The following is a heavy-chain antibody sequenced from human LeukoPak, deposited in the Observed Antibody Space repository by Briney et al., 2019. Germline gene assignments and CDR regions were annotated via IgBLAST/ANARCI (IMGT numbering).Heavy chain of an antibody. CDR1: GFTFSSYI. CDR2: ISGSGGST. J-gene: IGHJ4*02. CDR3: AGPPSSGWYVDYFDY. D-gene: IGHD6-19*01. V-gene: IGHV3-23*01. Sequence: GGSLRLSCAASGFTFSSYIMNWVRQAPGKGLEWVSAISGSGGSTYYADSVKGRFTISRDNSKNTLYLQMNSLRAEDTAVYYCAGPPSSGWYVDYFDYWGQGTLVTVSS.